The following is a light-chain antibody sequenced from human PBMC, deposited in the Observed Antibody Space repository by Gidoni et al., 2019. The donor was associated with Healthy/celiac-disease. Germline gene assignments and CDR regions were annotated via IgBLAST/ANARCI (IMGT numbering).Light chain of an antibody. V-gene: IGKV3-11*01. Sequence: IVFTLSPATLSLSPGERATLSCRASQSVSSYLAWYQQKPGQAPRLLIYDASNRATGIPARFSGSGSGTDFTLTISSLEPEDFAVYYCQQRSNWLWTFXPXTKVXIK. CDR3: QQRSNWLWT. CDR2: DAS. J-gene: IGKJ3*01. CDR1: QSVSSY.